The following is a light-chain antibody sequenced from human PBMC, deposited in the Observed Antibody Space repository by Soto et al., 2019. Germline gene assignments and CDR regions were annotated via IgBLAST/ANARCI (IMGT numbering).Light chain of an antibody. CDR3: QHYTTWPLT. CDR1: QSIGSD. J-gene: IGKJ4*01. Sequence: EIVMTQSPATLSVSPGERATLACRASQSIGSDLAWYQQKPGQPPRLLIYGASTRASGIPARFSGSGSGTEFTLTLSSLQSEDFTVYHCQHYTTWPLTFGGGTKVEI. V-gene: IGKV3-15*01. CDR2: GAS.